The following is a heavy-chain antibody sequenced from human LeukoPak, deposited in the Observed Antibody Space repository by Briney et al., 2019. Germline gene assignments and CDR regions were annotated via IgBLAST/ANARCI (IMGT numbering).Heavy chain of an antibody. CDR1: GFIFSSYT. D-gene: IGHD1-14*01. CDR2: ISYDGSSE. V-gene: IGHV3-30-3*01. CDR3: ARRPASYTLDC. J-gene: IGHJ4*02. Sequence: GGSLRLSCAASGFIFSSYTMHWVRQAPGKGLEWVALISYDGSSEYYADSVKGRFTISKDNSKNTLYLQMNGLRVEDTGVYYCARRPASYTLDCWGQGTLVTVSS.